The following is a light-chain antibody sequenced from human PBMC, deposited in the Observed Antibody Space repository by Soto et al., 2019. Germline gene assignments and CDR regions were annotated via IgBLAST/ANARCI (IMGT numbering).Light chain of an antibody. J-gene: IGLJ3*02. V-gene: IGLV2-11*01. CDR2: DVS. CDR3: TSYACSNNLV. CDR1: SSDVGGYNY. Sequence: QSALTQPRSVSGSPGQSVTISCTGTSSDVGGYNYVSWYQQHPGKAPKLMMYDVSKRPSGVPDRFSGSKSGNTASLTVSGLQAEDEADYYCTSYACSNNLVFAGGTTVTVL.